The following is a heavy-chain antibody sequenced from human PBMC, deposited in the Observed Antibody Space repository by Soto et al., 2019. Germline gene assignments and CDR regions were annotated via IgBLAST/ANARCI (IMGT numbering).Heavy chain of an antibody. V-gene: IGHV3-23*01. CDR2: ISGSGGST. J-gene: IGHJ4*02. CDR3: ARELGYCSGGSCQFDY. D-gene: IGHD2-15*01. CDR1: GFTFSSYA. Sequence: GGSLRLSCAASGFTFSSYAMSWVRQAPGKGLEWVSAISGSGGSTYYADSVMGRFTISRDNSKNTLYLQMNSLRAEDTAVYYCARELGYCSGGSCQFDYWGQGTLVTVSS.